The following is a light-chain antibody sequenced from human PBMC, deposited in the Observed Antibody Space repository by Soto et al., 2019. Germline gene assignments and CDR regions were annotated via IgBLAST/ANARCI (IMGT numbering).Light chain of an antibody. V-gene: IGLV2-8*01. J-gene: IGLJ2*01. CDR2: EVT. Sequence: SALTQPPSASGSPGQSVTISCTGTSSDVGGYNFVSWYQQHPGKAPKLMIYEVTKRPSGVPDRFSGSKSGNTASLTVSGLQGEDEADYYCTSYAGSNIPVVFGGGTKLTVL. CDR1: SSDVGGYNF. CDR3: TSYAGSNIPVV.